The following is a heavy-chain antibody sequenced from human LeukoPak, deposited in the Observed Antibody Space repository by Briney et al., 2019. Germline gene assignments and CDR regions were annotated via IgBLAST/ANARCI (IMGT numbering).Heavy chain of an antibody. J-gene: IGHJ4*02. D-gene: IGHD1-20*01. CDR2: IKRDGRST. V-gene: IGHV3-74*01. Sequence: GGSRRLSCAVDGPTFSSHWMQWDRQAPGKVLVWVARIKRDGRSTNYADFVDARFTTSRDNATNSLYLQMNSLRAEATAVYYCASAAGASRYNWNPNHYFDYWGQGTLVTVSS. CDR1: GPTFSSHW. CDR3: ASAAGASRYNWNPNHYFDY.